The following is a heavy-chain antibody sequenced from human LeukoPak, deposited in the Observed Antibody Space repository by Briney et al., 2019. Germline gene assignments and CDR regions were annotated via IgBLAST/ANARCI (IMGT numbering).Heavy chain of an antibody. J-gene: IGHJ4*02. CDR2: IYYSGST. V-gene: IGHV4-39*02. CDR1: GGSISSSSYY. Sequence: SETLSLTCTVSGGSISSSSYYWGWIRQPPGKGLEWIGSIYYSGSTYYNPSLKSRVTISVDTSKNQFSLKLSSVTAADTAVYYCARDERSVRSGYYSAIDYWGQGTLVTVSS. CDR3: ARDERSVRSGYYSAIDY. D-gene: IGHD3-22*01.